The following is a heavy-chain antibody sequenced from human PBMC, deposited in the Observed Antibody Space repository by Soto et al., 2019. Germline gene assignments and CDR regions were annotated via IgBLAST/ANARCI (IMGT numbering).Heavy chain of an antibody. CDR2: IYHSGST. CDR1: GGSISSGGYS. CDR3: ARDVGANYDHNWFDP. D-gene: IGHD3-3*01. Sequence: NPSETLSLTCAVSGGSISSGGYSWSWIRQPPGKGLEWIGYIYHSGSTYYNPSLKSRVTISVDKSKNQFSLKLSSVTAADTAVYYCARDVGANYDHNWFDPWGQGTLVTVSS. J-gene: IGHJ5*02. V-gene: IGHV4-30-2*01.